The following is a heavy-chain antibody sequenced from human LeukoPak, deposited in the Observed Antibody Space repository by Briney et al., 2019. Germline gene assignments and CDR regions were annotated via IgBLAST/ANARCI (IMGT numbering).Heavy chain of an antibody. CDR3: AKDLAVGATTFDY. D-gene: IGHD1-26*01. J-gene: IGHJ4*02. CDR1: GFTFSSYA. Sequence: PGGSLRLXCAASGFTFSSYAMSWVRQAPGKGLEWVSAISGSGGSTYYADSVKGRFTISRDNSKNTLYLHMNSLRAEDTAVYYCAKDLAVGATTFDYWGQGTLVTVSS. CDR2: ISGSGGST. V-gene: IGHV3-23*01.